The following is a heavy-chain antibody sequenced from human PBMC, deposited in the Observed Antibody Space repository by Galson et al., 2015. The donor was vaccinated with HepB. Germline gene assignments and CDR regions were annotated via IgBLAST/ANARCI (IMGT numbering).Heavy chain of an antibody. V-gene: IGHV1-69*13. J-gene: IGHJ2*01. CDR3: ARGYYYGSSGYSRFDL. D-gene: IGHD3-22*01. Sequence: SVKVSCKASGGTFSSYVISWVRQAPGQGLEWMGGIIPIFGASNYAQKFQGRVTITADESTSTAYMELSGLRSEDTAVYYCARGYYYGSSGYSRFDLWGRGTLVTVSS. CDR1: GGTFSSYV. CDR2: IIPIFGAS.